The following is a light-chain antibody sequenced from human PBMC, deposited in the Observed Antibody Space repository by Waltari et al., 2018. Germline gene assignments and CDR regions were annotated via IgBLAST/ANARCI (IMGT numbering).Light chain of an antibody. Sequence: DIQMTQSPSSLSASVGDTVTITCRASQGISSYLNWFQQKPGKAPKLLIYAASSLESGVPSRFSGSGSGTEFTLTISSLQPEDFVAYYCLQHIIYPFTFGPGTKLDIK. J-gene: IGKJ3*01. V-gene: IGKV1-17*01. CDR2: AAS. CDR1: QGISSY. CDR3: LQHIIYPFT.